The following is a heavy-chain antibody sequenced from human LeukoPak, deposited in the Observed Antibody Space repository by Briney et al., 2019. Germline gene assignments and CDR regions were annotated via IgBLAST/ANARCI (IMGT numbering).Heavy chain of an antibody. D-gene: IGHD5-12*01. CDR2: INPSGGST. Sequence: ASVKVSCKASGYTFTSYYIHWVRQAPGQGLEWMGIINPSGGSTSYAQKFQGRVTMTRDTSTSTVYMDLSSLRSEDTAVYYRARVLDSGLDYWGQGTLVTVSS. V-gene: IGHV1-46*01. CDR3: ARVLDSGLDY. J-gene: IGHJ4*02. CDR1: GYTFTSYY.